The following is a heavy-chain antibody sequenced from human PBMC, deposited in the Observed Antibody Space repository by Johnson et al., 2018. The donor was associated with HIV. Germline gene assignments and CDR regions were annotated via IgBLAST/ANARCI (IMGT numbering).Heavy chain of an antibody. CDR1: GFTFSSYG. Sequence: QVQLVESGGGVVQPGRSLRLSCAASGFTFSSYGMHWVRQAPGKGLEWVAVIWYDGSNKYYADSVKGRFTISSDNSKNTLYLQMNSLRAEDTAVYFCAKAGGYSSSWFGSAFDIWGQGTGVTVSS. D-gene: IGHD6-13*01. J-gene: IGHJ3*02. CDR2: IWYDGSNK. CDR3: AKAGGYSSSWFGSAFDI. V-gene: IGHV3-33*06.